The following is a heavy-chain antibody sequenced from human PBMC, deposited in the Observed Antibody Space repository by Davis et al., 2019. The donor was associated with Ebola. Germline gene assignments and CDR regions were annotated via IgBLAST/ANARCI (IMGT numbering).Heavy chain of an antibody. D-gene: IGHD5-24*01. Sequence: GGSLRLSCAASGFTFSGFWMNWVPQAPGRGLEWVANIKQDGSKTYYVDSVKGRLPISRDNAKNSLYLQMDSRSAEEKAVYYWARDQDGFNFLRYWGQGILVTVSS. CDR1: GFTFSGFW. CDR2: IKQDGSKT. V-gene: IGHV3-7*01. J-gene: IGHJ4*02. CDR3: ARDQDGFNFLRY.